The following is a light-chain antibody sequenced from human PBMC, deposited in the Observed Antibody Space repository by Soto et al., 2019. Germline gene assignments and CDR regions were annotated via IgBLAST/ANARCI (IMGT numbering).Light chain of an antibody. CDR3: XXXNSFPLT. CDR2: AAS. V-gene: IGKV1-12*01. Sequence: DIQMTQSPSSVSXSXGDRVTITCRASQGISSWLAWYQQKPGKAPKLLIYAASSLESGVPSRFSGSGSGTDFTLTISSLQXXXXXTXYXXXXNSFPLTFGGGTKVEIK. CDR1: QGISSW. J-gene: IGKJ4*01.